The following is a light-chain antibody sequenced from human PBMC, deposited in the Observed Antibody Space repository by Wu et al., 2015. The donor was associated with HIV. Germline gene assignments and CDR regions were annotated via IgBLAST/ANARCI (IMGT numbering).Light chain of an antibody. CDR2: GAS. J-gene: IGKJ5*01. CDR3: QQYDTSIT. Sequence: NVLTQFPGTLSLSPGERATLSCRASQSVRNNYFAWFQQKPGQAPRLLIYGASSRATGIPDRFTGSGSGTDFTLTITRLEPEDFAVYYCQQYDTSITFGQGTRLDIK. CDR1: QSVRNNY. V-gene: IGKV3-20*01.